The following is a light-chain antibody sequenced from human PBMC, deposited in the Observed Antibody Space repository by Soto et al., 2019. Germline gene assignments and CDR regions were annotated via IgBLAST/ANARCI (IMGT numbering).Light chain of an antibody. Sequence: QSALTQPRSVSGSPGQSVIISCTGTNSDVGAYDYVSWYQQHPGKAPKLLIYDVTKRPSGVPERFSASKSGNTASLTISGLQAEDAADYYCCSDAGSNTWVFGGGTKVTVL. J-gene: IGLJ3*02. CDR1: NSDVGAYDY. CDR3: CSDAGSNTWV. V-gene: IGLV2-11*01. CDR2: DVT.